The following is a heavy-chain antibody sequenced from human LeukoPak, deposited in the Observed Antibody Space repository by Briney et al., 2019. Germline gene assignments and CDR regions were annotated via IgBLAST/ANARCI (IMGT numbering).Heavy chain of an antibody. Sequence: PGGSLRLSCAASGFTFDDYGMSWVRQAPGKGLEWVSGINWNGGSTGYADSVKGRFTISRDNAKNSLYLQMNSLRAEDTALYYCARYYDSGSYYYYMDVWGKGTTVTVSS. V-gene: IGHV3-20*04. CDR1: GFTFDDYG. CDR2: INWNGGST. D-gene: IGHD3-22*01. J-gene: IGHJ6*03. CDR3: ARYYDSGSYYYYMDV.